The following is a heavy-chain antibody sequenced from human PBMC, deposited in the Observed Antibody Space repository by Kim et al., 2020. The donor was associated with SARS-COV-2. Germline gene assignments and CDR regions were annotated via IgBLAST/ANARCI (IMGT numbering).Heavy chain of an antibody. CDR3: ARNYGSGSYYNGEVFDY. Sequence: ASVKVSCKASGYTFTSYYMHWVRQAPGQGLEWMGIINPSGGSTSYAQKFQGRVTMTRDTSTSTVYMELSSLRSEDTAVYYCARNYGSGSYYNGEVFDYWGQGTLVTVSS. CDR1: GYTFTSYY. CDR2: INPSGGST. V-gene: IGHV1-46*01. D-gene: IGHD3-10*01. J-gene: IGHJ4*02.